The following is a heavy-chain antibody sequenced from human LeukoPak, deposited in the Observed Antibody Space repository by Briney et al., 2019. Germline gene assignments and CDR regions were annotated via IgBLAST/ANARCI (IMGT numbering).Heavy chain of an antibody. Sequence: SETLSLTCTVSGGSISSSSYYWGWIRQPPGKGLEWIGSIYCSGSTYYNPSLKSRVTISVDTSKNQFFLKLSSVTAADTAVYYCASQVQVAYCGGDCYPNWFDPWGQGTLVTVSS. CDR3: ASQVQVAYCGGDCYPNWFDP. V-gene: IGHV4-39*01. CDR2: IYCSGST. J-gene: IGHJ5*02. D-gene: IGHD2-21*02. CDR1: GGSISSSSYY.